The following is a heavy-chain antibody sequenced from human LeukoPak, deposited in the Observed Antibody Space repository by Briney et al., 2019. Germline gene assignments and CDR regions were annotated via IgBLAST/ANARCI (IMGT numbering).Heavy chain of an antibody. J-gene: IGHJ4*02. CDR1: AFSHSHYC. V-gene: IGHV3-48*02. Sequence: GRSVSLSCAACAFSHSHYCMKGVRPPRARGREWGSYISYNSKDIYYADSVKERSTISRHSDKKSLYLEINSLRDNETTVFYCARIPNEVGYWWGFSYWGGGTMLSVSS. D-gene: IGHD2-8*02. CDR3: ARIPNEVGYWWGFSY. CDR2: ISYNSKDI.